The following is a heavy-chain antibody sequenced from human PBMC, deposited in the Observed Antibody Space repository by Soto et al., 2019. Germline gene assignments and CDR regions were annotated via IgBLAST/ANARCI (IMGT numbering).Heavy chain of an antibody. V-gene: IGHV4-31*03. J-gene: IGHJ6*02. CDR3: ARQGLEGYGMDV. Sequence: QVQLQESGPGLVKPSQTLSLTCTVSGGSISSGGYYWSLIRQHPGKGLEWIGYIYYSGSTYYNPSLKSRVTISVDTSKNQFSLKLSSVTAADTAVYYCARQGLEGYGMDVWGQGTTVTVSS. CDR2: IYYSGST. D-gene: IGHD4-17*01. CDR1: GGSISSGGYY.